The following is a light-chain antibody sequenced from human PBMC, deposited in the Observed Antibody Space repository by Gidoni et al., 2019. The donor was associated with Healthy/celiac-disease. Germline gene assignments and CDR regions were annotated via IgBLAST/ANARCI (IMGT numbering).Light chain of an antibody. CDR1: QGISNY. CDR3: QKYNSAPNT. Sequence: DIQMNQAPSSLSASVGDRVTITCRASQGISNYLAWYQQKPGKVPKLLIYAASTLHSGVPSRFSGSGSGTDFTLTISSLQPEDVATYYCQKYNSAPNTFGQGTKLEIK. CDR2: AAS. J-gene: IGKJ2*01. V-gene: IGKV1-27*01.